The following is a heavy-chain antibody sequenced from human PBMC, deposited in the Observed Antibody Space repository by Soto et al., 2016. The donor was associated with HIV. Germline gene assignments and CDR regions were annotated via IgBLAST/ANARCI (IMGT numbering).Heavy chain of an antibody. CDR1: GGSFSDYY. CDR2: INHSGST. Sequence: VQLQQWGAGLLKPSETLSLTCAVYGGSFSDYYWHWIRQPPGKGLEWIGEINHSGSTNYNPSLKSRVTISVDTSKNQFSLRLRSVTAADTAVYYCARSPTISKYYDRYFDSWGQGPWSPSPQ. J-gene: IGHJ4*02. D-gene: IGHD3-22*01. CDR3: ARSPTISKYYDRYFDS. V-gene: IGHV4-34*01.